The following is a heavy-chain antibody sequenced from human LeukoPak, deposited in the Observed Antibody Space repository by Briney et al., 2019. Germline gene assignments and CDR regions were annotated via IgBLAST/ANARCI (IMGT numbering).Heavy chain of an antibody. CDR1: GYTFTGYY. CDR2: INPNSGGT. J-gene: IGHJ4*02. D-gene: IGHD6-19*01. CDR3: ATIYEAVAGSGYLDY. V-gene: IGHV1-2*02. Sequence: ASVKVSCKASGYTFTGYYMHWVRQAPGQGLEWMGWINPNSGGTNYAQKFQGRVTMTRDTSISTAYMELSSLRSEDTAVYYCATIYEAVAGSGYLDYWGQGTLVTASS.